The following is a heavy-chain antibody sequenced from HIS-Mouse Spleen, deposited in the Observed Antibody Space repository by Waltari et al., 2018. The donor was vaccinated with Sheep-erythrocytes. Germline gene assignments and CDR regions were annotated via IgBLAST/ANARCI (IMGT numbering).Heavy chain of an antibody. V-gene: IGHV3-21*01. CDR1: GFTLSSYS. D-gene: IGHD3-10*01. Sequence: EVQLVESGGGLVKPGGSLRLSCAAYGFTLSSYSMNWVSQAPGKGREWVSSIISRSSYIYYAEAVKGRFTISRDNAKNSLYLQMNSLRAEDTAVYYCARDRSNYFDYWGQGTLVTVSS. CDR3: ARDRSNYFDY. CDR2: IISRSSYI. J-gene: IGHJ4*02.